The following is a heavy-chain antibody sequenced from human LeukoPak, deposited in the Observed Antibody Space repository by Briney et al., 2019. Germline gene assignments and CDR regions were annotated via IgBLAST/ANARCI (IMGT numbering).Heavy chain of an antibody. J-gene: IGHJ4*02. CDR3: ARLSDYGSGAPDY. CDR1: GGSISSYY. CDR2: IYYSGST. D-gene: IGHD3-10*01. V-gene: IGHV4-59*08. Sequence: SETLSLTCTVSGGSISSYYWSWIRQPPGKGLEWIGYIYYSGSTNYNPSLKSRVTISVDTSKNQFSLKLSSVTAADTAVYYCARLSDYGSGAPDYWGQGTLVTASS.